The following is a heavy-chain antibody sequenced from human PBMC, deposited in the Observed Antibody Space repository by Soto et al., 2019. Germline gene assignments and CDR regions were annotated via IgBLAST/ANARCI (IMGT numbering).Heavy chain of an antibody. V-gene: IGHV1-69*13. CDR1: GGTFSSHA. CDR2: IIPIFGTA. J-gene: IGHJ6*02. CDR3: AREGITMVRGVIPYDYYGMDV. D-gene: IGHD3-10*01. Sequence: SVKVSCKASGGTFSSHAISWVRQAPGQGLEWMGGIIPIFGTANYAQKFQGRVTITADESTSTAYMELSSLRSEATAVYYCAREGITMVRGVIPYDYYGMDVWGQGTTVTVSS.